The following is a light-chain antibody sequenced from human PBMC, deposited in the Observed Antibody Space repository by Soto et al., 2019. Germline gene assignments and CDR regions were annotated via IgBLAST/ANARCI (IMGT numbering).Light chain of an antibody. CDR3: CSYAGSYTYV. Sequence: QSALTQPRSVSRSPGQSVTISCTGTSSDAGGYNYVSWYQQHPGKAPKLMIYDVSKRPSGVPDRFSGSKSGNTTSLTISGLQAEDEADYYCCSYAGSYTYVFGTGTKLTVL. CDR1: SSDAGGYNY. V-gene: IGLV2-11*01. J-gene: IGLJ1*01. CDR2: DVS.